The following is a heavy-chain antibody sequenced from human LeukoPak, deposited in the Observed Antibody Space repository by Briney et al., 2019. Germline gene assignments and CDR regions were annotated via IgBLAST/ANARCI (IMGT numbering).Heavy chain of an antibody. D-gene: IGHD6-13*01. V-gene: IGHV4-4*07. CDR3: ARGHVGIAAAGYYDY. J-gene: IGHJ4*02. Sequence: SETLSLTCTVSGGSISSYYWSWIRQPAGKGPEWIGRIYTSGSTNYNPSLKSRVTMSVDTSKNQFSLKLSSVTAADTAVYYCARGHVGIAAAGYYDYWGQGTLVTVSS. CDR2: IYTSGST. CDR1: GGSISSYY.